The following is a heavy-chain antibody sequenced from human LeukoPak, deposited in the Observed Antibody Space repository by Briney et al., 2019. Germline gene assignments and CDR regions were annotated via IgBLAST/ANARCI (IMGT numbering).Heavy chain of an antibody. V-gene: IGHV3-7*04. CDR3: ARGEHYSDSGGYYHDAFDI. D-gene: IGHD3-22*01. Sequence: GGSLRLSCAASGFTFSSYWMAWVRQAPGKGLEWVANIKEDGSDKYYLDSVKGRFTISRDNAKNSLCLQMNSLRAEDTAVYYCARGEHYSDSGGYYHDAFDIWGRGTVVTVSS. J-gene: IGHJ3*02. CDR1: GFTFSSYW. CDR2: IKEDGSDK.